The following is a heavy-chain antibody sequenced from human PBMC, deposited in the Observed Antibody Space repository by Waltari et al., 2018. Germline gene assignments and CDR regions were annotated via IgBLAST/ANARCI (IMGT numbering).Heavy chain of an antibody. CDR1: GFIFSSYS. CDR2: ISSSSSTI. J-gene: IGHJ5*02. Sequence: VQPGGSLRLSCAASGFIFSSYSMNWVRQAPGKGLEWVSYISSSSSTIYYADSVKGRFTISRDNAKNSLYLQMNSLRAEDTAVYYCARDEISELRYFDAHPGWFDPWGQGTLVTVSS. CDR3: ARDEISELRYFDAHPGWFDP. D-gene: IGHD3-9*01. V-gene: IGHV3-48*01.